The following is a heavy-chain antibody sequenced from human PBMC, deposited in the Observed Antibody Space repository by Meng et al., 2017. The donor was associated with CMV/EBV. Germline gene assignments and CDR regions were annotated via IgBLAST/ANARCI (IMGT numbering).Heavy chain of an antibody. CDR1: GGSFSGYY. CDR2: INHSGST. CDR3: ARVFARRSDYYYYYDGMDV. D-gene: IGHD3-3*01. Sequence: GSLRLSCAVYGGSFSGYYRSWIRQPPGKGLEWVGEINHSGSTNYNPSLKSRVTISVDTSKNQFSLKLSSVTGADTTVYYCARVFARRSDYYYYYDGMDVWGQGTTVTVSS. V-gene: IGHV4-34*01. J-gene: IGHJ6*02.